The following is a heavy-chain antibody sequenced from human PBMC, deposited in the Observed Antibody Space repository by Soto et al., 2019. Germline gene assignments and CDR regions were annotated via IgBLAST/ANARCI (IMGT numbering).Heavy chain of an antibody. J-gene: IGHJ4*02. D-gene: IGHD3-22*01. CDR3: ARGRYYYDTTGLGY. CDR2: MNPNNNNT. V-gene: IGHV1-8*01. CDR1: GYTFTSYD. Sequence: QVQLVQSGAEVKKPGASVKVSCKASGYTFTSYDINWVRQATGQGLEWMGWMNPNNNNTGYAQKFQGRVTMTRITFISTAYMELSSLRAEDTAVYYCARGRYYYDTTGLGYWGQGTLVTVSS.